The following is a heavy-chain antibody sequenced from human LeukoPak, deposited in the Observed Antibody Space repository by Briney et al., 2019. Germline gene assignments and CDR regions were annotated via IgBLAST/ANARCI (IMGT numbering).Heavy chain of an antibody. V-gene: IGHV3-11*01. CDR2: ISSSAGTI. CDR3: ARPGGYRYATFDY. CDR1: GFTFSDYY. Sequence: GGSLRLSCAASGFTFSDYYMSWVRQAPGKGLEFVSYISSSAGTIYYADSVKGRFTVSRDNAKNSLYLQMNSLRAEDTAVYYCARPGGYRYATFDYWGQGTLVTVSS. J-gene: IGHJ4*02. D-gene: IGHD5-18*01.